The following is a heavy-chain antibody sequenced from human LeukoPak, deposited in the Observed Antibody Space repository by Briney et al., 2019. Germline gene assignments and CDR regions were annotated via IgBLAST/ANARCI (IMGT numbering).Heavy chain of an antibody. CDR1: GGSISGYY. V-gene: IGHV4-59*01. J-gene: IGHJ4*02. D-gene: IGHD6-6*01. CDR3: ARTLYSSSPENYFDY. CDR2: IYYSGST. Sequence: PSETLSLTCTVSGGSISGYYWSWIRQPPGKGLEWIGYIYYSGSTNYSLSLKSRVTISLDTSKNQFSLKLRSVTAADTAVYFCARTLYSSSPENYFDYWGQGTLVTVSS.